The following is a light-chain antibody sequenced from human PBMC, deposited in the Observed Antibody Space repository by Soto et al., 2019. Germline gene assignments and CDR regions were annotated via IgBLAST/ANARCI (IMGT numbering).Light chain of an antibody. CDR3: QQADSFPIT. CDR2: AAF. V-gene: IGKV1-12*01. J-gene: IGKJ5*01. CDR1: EDINSR. Sequence: DIQMTQSPSSVSASVGDRVTISCRASEDINSRLAWYQQKPGNAPKLLIYAAFILQSGGPSRFRGYGSATDFTLSISSLQPEDFATYYCQQADSFPITFGQGTRLEIK.